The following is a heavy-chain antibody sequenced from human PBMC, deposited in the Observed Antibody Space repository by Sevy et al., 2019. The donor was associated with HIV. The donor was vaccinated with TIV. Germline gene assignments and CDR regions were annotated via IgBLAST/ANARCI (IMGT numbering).Heavy chain of an antibody. V-gene: IGHV3-53*01. CDR2: IYSGGST. D-gene: IGHD2-21*01. Sequence: GGSLRLSCAASGFTVSSNYMSWVRQAPGKGLEWVSVIYSGGSTYYADSVKGRFTISRDNSKNTLYLQMNSLRAEDTAVYYCVREGAIGYYYYYGMDVWGQGTTVTVSS. CDR1: GFTVSSNY. J-gene: IGHJ6*02. CDR3: VREGAIGYYYYYGMDV.